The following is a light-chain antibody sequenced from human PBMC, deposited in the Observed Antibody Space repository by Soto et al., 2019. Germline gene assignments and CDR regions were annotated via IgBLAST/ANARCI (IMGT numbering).Light chain of an antibody. V-gene: IGKV1-39*01. J-gene: IGKJ1*01. CDR3: QQSYSTPWT. Sequence: DIQMTQSPSSLSASVGDRVTITCRASQSISKDLNWYQQKPGEAPMLLIYGASSLQGGVPSRFSGAVSGTDFTLTITNLQPEDSATYFCQQSYSTPWTFGLGTKVDI. CDR1: QSISKD. CDR2: GAS.